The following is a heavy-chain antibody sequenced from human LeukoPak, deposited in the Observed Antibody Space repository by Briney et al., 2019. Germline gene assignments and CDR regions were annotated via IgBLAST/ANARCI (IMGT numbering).Heavy chain of an antibody. CDR2: INHSGSS. Sequence: SETLSLTCAVYGGPFSAYYWTWIRQPPGKGLEWIGEINHSGSSNYNSSLRSRVTISVDTSYKQFSLRLSSVTAADTAVYYCAPRGDIEHSYVYGKWFDPWGQGTRVTVSS. CDR1: GGPFSAYY. V-gene: IGHV4-34*01. CDR3: APRGDIEHSYVYGKWFDP. D-gene: IGHD5-18*01. J-gene: IGHJ5*02.